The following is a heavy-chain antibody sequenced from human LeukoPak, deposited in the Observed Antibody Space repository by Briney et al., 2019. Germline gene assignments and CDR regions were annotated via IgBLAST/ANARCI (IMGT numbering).Heavy chain of an antibody. V-gene: IGHV4-34*01. CDR3: ARYRYDSSGYYYVIYYGMDA. CDR2: INHIGST. D-gene: IGHD3-22*01. J-gene: IGHJ6*02. Sequence: SETLSLTCAVYGGSFSGYYWSWIRQPPGKGLEWIGEINHIGSTNYNPSLKSRVTISVDTSKNQFSLKLSSVTAADTAVYYCARYRYDSSGYYYVIYYGMDAWGQGTTVTVSS. CDR1: GGSFSGYY.